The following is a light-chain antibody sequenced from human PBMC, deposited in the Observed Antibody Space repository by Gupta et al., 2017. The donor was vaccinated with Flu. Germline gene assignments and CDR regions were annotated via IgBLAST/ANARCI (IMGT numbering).Light chain of an antibody. J-gene: IGLJ1*01. V-gene: IGLV1-51*01. CDR2: EDN. Sequence: QSVLTQPPSVSAAPGQKVTISCSGSSSNIGSHYVSWYQQVPGTAPKLLIYEDNKRPSEIPDRFSGSKSGTSATLDITGLQTGDEADYYCGTRDSTLSASFGTGTKVTVL. CDR1: SSNIGSHY. CDR3: GTRDSTLSAS.